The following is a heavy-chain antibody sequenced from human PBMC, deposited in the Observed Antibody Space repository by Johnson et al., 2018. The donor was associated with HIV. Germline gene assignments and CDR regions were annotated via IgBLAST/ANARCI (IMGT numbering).Heavy chain of an antibody. J-gene: IGHJ3*02. V-gene: IGHV3-20*04. CDR3: ARDVRGFYDSSGYPYLDAFDI. D-gene: IGHD3-22*01. Sequence: VRLVESGGGVVRPGGSLRLSCAASGFTFDDYGMSWVRQAPGKGLEWVSGINWNGGSTGYADSVKGRFTISRDNAKNSLYLQMNSLRAEDTALYYCARDVRGFYDSSGYPYLDAFDIWGQGTMVTVSS. CDR1: GFTFDDYG. CDR2: INWNGGST.